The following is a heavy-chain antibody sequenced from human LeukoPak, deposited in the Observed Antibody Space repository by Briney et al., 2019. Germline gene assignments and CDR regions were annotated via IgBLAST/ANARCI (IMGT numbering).Heavy chain of an antibody. CDR2: ISGSDSST. CDR3: AKSGYNRFDY. J-gene: IGHJ4*02. V-gene: IGHV3-23*01. D-gene: IGHD5-24*01. CDR1: GSTFSSSA. Sequence: GGSLRLSCAASGSTFSSSAMSWVRQAPGKGLEWVSTISGSDSSTYYADSVKGRFTISRDNSKNTLYLQMNSLRADDTAVYYCAKSGYNRFDYWGQGTLVTVSS.